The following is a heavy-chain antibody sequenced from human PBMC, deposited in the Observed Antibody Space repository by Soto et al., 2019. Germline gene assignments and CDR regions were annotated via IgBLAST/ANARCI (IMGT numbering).Heavy chain of an antibody. J-gene: IGHJ6*03. V-gene: IGHV3-64D*09. CDR3: VKDNAWAMVRGVKYYYYYMDV. D-gene: IGHD3-10*01. Sequence: GGSLRLSCSASGFTFSSYAMHWVRQAPGKGLEYVSAISSNGGSTYYADSVKGRFTISRDNSKNTLYLQMSSLRAEDTAVYYCVKDNAWAMVRGVKYYYYYMDVWGKGTTVTVSS. CDR2: ISSNGGST. CDR1: GFTFSSYA.